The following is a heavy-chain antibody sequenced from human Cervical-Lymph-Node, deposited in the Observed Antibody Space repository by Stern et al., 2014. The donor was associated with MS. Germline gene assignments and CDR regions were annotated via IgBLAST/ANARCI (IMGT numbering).Heavy chain of an antibody. J-gene: IGHJ6*02. CDR2: ISDSGGTT. Sequence: EVQLLEYGGGLVQPGGSLRLSCVASGFTFNHYAMSWVRQPPGKGLEWVSVISDSGGTTKYADSVKGRFTISRDDSKNTVSLQMNSLRVEDTAVYYCAKDTEVSAPPGYYYFGMDVWGQGTTVTVSS. CDR3: AKDTEVSAPPGYYYFGMDV. V-gene: IGHV3-23*01. CDR1: GFTFNHYA. D-gene: IGHD6-6*01.